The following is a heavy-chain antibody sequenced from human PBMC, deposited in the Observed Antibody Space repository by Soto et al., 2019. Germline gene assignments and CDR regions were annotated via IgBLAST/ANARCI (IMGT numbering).Heavy chain of an antibody. V-gene: IGHV3-48*03. D-gene: IGHD3-3*01. CDR3: ARVPIRGEWLLYPMYYYYYGMGV. J-gene: IGHJ6*01. CDR1: GFTFISYE. Sequence: EVQLVESGVGLVQPGGSLRLSCAASGFTFISYEMNWVRQAPGKGLEWVSYISSSGSTIYYADSVKGRFTISRDNAKISLYRKLNSLRAEDTAVYYCARVPIRGEWLLYPMYYYYYGMGVWGRGTTVTFSS. CDR2: ISSSGSTI.